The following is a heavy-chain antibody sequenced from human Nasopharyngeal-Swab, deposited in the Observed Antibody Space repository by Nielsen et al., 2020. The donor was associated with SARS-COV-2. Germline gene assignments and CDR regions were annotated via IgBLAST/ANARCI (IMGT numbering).Heavy chain of an antibody. CDR3: AGGSIRGIIISDFDY. V-gene: IGHV3-11*05. D-gene: IGHD3-10*01. Sequence: YWASSGLGTRDYYMSWIRQAPGKGLEWVSYISSSGGYTNYADSVKGRFTISRDNAKNSLYPQMNSLRADDTAVYYCAGGSIRGIIISDFDYWGQGTLVTVSS. CDR2: ISSSGGYT. J-gene: IGHJ4*02. CDR1: GLGTRDYY.